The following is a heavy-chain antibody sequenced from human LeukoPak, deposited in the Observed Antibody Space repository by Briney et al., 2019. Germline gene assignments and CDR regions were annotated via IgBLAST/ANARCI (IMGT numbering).Heavy chain of an antibody. D-gene: IGHD3-9*01. Sequence: GGSLRLSCTASGFTFGDYGMSWVRQSPGKGLEWVSAISGGGGSTYYADSVEGRFTISRDNSKNTLYLQMNSLRAEDTAVYYCAKFYDISTGYFDCRGQGTLVTVSS. CDR3: AKFYDISTGYFDC. J-gene: IGHJ4*02. CDR1: GFTFGDYG. V-gene: IGHV3-23*01. CDR2: ISGGGGST.